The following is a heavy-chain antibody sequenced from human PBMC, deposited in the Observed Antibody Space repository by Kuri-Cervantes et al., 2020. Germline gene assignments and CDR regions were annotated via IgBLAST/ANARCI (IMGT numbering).Heavy chain of an antibody. V-gene: IGHV4-38-2*02. Sequence: SETLSLTCTVSGYPINNIYYWDWIRQSPEKGLEWIGEINHSGSTNYNPSLKSRVTISVDTSKNQFSLKLSSVTAADTAVYYCARDGCSSTSCYYFSAFDIWGQGTMVTVTS. CDR2: INHSGST. CDR1: GYPINNIYY. D-gene: IGHD2-2*01. CDR3: ARDGCSSTSCYYFSAFDI. J-gene: IGHJ3*02.